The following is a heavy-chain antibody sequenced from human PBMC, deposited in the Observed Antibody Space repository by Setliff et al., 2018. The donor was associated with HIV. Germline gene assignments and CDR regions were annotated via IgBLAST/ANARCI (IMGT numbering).Heavy chain of an antibody. J-gene: IGHJ5*02. CDR3: ARDGRCSFGYNWFDP. V-gene: IGHV4-59*01. D-gene: IGHD5-18*01. CDR2: IYYSGST. CDR1: GGSTRSYY. Sequence: SETLSLTCTVSGGSTRSYYWSWIRQPPGKGLEWIGYIYYSGSTNYNPSLQSPITISLDTSKNQFSLKVNSVTAADTAVYYCARDGRCSFGYNWFDPWGQGTLVTVSS.